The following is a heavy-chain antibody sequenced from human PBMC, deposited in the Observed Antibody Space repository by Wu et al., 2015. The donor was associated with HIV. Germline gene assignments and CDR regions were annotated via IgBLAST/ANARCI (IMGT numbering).Heavy chain of an antibody. V-gene: IGHV1-18*01. D-gene: IGHD6-13*01. Sequence: QVQLVQSGIEVKNSGASMKLSCKASGYTFINDGMNWVRQAPGQGLEWMGWISVYNGNTNYAQSLQGRVNMTTDTSTNTAYMELRSLRFDDTAVYYCAREGVQAASGFDLWGRGTLVTVSS. CDR2: ISVYNGNT. CDR1: GYTFINDG. CDR3: AREGVQAASGFDL. J-gene: IGHJ2*01.